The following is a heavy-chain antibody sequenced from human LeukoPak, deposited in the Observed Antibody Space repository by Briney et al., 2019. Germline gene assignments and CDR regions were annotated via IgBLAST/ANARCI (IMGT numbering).Heavy chain of an antibody. Sequence: PGGSLRLSCAASGFTFSSYWMSWVRQAPGKGLEWVANIKQDGSEKYYVDSVKGRFTISRDNAKNSLYLQMNSLRAEDTAVYYCARRNYDFWSGYYTGLPPSYFDYWGQGTLVTVSS. CDR3: ARRNYDFWSGYYTGLPPSYFDY. CDR1: GFTFSSYW. V-gene: IGHV3-7*01. CDR2: IKQDGSEK. D-gene: IGHD3-3*01. J-gene: IGHJ4*02.